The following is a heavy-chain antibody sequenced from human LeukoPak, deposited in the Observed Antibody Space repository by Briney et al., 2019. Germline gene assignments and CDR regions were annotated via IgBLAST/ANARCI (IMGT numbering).Heavy chain of an antibody. V-gene: IGHV1-24*01. J-gene: IGHJ4*02. D-gene: IGHD3-22*01. CDR2: FDPEDGET. CDR1: GYTLTELS. Sequence: GASVKVSCKVCGYTLTELSMHWVRQAPGKGPEWMGGFDPEDGETIYAQKFQGRVTMTEDTSTDTAYMELSSLRSEDTAVYYCLSLYYDSSGPYGDYWGQGTLVTVSS. CDR3: LSLYYDSSGPYGDY.